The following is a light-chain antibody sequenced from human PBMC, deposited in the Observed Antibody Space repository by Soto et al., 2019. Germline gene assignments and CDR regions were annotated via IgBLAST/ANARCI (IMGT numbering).Light chain of an antibody. CDR2: DVS. J-gene: IGLJ1*01. CDR3: SSYTISSTLPHV. CDR1: SSDVGGYNF. V-gene: IGLV2-14*01. Sequence: QSSLAQPASVSGSPGQSITISCTGTSSDVGGYNFVSWYQQHPGKAPKLMIYDVSYRPSGVSNRFSGSKSGNTASLTISRLQAEDEADYYCSSYTISSTLPHVFGTGTKLTVL.